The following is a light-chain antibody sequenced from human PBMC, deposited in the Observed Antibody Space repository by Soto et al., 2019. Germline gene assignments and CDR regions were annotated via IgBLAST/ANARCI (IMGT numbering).Light chain of an antibody. CDR3: QTWDTGIVV. J-gene: IGLJ2*01. V-gene: IGLV4-69*01. Sequence: QSVLTQSPSASASLGASVKLTCTLSSGHGNYVIAWHQQQPEKGPRYLMKVKSDGSHNKGDEIPDRFSGSSSGAERYLAISSLPSEDEADYYCQTWDTGIVVFGGGTKLTVL. CDR2: VKSDGSH. CDR1: SGHGNYV.